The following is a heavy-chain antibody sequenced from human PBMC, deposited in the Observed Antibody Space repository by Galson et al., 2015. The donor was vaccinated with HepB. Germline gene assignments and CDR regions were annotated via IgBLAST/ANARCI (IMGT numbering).Heavy chain of an antibody. J-gene: IGHJ3*02. CDR1: GDSVSGNSVG. CDR3: LQMDSLRAEDTALYYCASRTRLLGYAFDI. CDR2: TYYRSKWST. Sequence: CAISGDSVSGNSVGWNWIRQSPSRGLEWLGRTYYRSKWSTDYAVSVKSLATIGGNTYYADSMKGRFTISRDSFTNTIYLQMDSLRAEDTALYYCASRTRLLGYAFDIWGQGTTVTVSS. V-gene: IGHV6-1*01. D-gene: IGHD4-23*01.